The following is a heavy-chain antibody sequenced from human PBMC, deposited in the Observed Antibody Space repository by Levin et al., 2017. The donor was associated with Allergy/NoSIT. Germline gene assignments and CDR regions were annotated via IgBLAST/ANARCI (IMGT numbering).Heavy chain of an antibody. CDR1: GYSISSGYY. J-gene: IGHJ5*02. Sequence: SETLSLTCAVSGYSISSGYYWGWIRQPPGKGLEWIGSIYHSGSTYYNPSLKSRVTISVDTSKNQFSLKLSSVTAADTAVYYCARDLPTYDFWSGYYMGEQYRDWFDPWGQGTLVTVSS. CDR2: IYHSGST. D-gene: IGHD3-3*01. V-gene: IGHV4-38-2*02. CDR3: ARDLPTYDFWSGYYMGEQYRDWFDP.